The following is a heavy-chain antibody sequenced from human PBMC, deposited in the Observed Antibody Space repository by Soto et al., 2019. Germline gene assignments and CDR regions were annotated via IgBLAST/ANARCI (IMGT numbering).Heavy chain of an antibody. CDR1: GFTFSSYG. CDR3: AKDILTGYYGYFDY. D-gene: IGHD3-9*01. V-gene: IGHV3-30*18. Sequence: GGSLRLSCAASGFTFSSYGMHWVRQAPGKGLEWVAVISYDGSNKYYADSVKGRFTISRDNSMNTLYLQMNSLRAEDTAVYYCAKDILTGYYGYFDYWGQGTLVTVSS. J-gene: IGHJ4*02. CDR2: ISYDGSNK.